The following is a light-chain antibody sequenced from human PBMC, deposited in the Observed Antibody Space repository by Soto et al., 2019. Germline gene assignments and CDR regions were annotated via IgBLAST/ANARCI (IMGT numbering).Light chain of an antibody. J-gene: IGKJ1*01. CDR3: QQRYNWPPT. Sequence: EIVLTQSPGTLSLSPGERATLSCRASQSVSSSYLAWYQQKAGQAPRLLIYDASHRATGIPARFSGCGSGTDFTLTINSLEPEDFALYYCQQRYNWPPTFGQGTKVDIK. V-gene: IGKV3-11*01. CDR1: QSVSSSY. CDR2: DAS.